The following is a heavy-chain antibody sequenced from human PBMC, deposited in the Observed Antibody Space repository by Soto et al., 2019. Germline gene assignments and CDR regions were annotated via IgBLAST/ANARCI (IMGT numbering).Heavy chain of an antibody. V-gene: IGHV3-30-3*01. J-gene: IGHJ4*02. CDR3: AVDAGVGGGVGTPGH. D-gene: IGHD5-18*01. Sequence: QVQLVESGGGVVQPGGSLRLSCAASGFIFSDHAMHWFRQAPGKGLEWVTVISNDGSRKFYAESLKGRLTISRDNLKSRLSLQMDSLRNEDTAFYYCAVDAGVGGGVGTPGHWGQGTLVTVSS. CDR1: GFIFSDHA. CDR2: ISNDGSRK.